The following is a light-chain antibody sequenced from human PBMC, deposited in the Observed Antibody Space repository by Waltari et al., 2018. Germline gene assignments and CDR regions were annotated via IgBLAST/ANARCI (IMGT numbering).Light chain of an antibody. Sequence: EIFLTQSPATLSVSAGERAALSCRASQSVGTSLAWYQHRAGQAPRLLIYDASKRAAGIPARFSGRGSGTDFTLVIDTLEPEDFAVYYCQQRNTWPRTFGQETKVEI. J-gene: IGKJ1*01. V-gene: IGKV3-11*01. CDR3: QQRNTWPRT. CDR2: DAS. CDR1: QSVGTS.